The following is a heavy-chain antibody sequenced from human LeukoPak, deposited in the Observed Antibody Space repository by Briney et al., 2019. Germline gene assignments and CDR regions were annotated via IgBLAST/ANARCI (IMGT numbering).Heavy chain of an antibody. CDR3: ARDFWFGELSPFDY. Sequence: SETLSLTCGVYGGSFSNYDWNWIRQPPGKGLEWIGEINHSGSTSYNPSLKSRVTISVDTSENQFSLKLSSVTAADTAVYYCARDFWFGELSPFDYWGQGTLVTVSS. V-gene: IGHV4-34*01. J-gene: IGHJ4*02. CDR2: INHSGST. D-gene: IGHD3-10*01. CDR1: GGSFSNYD.